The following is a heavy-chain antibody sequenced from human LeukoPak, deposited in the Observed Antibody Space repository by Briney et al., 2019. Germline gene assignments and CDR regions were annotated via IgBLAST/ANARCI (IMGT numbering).Heavy chain of an antibody. D-gene: IGHD6-6*01. J-gene: IGHJ4*02. CDR1: GFTFDDYA. Sequence: GGSLRLSCAASGFTFDDYAMHWVRQAPGKGLEWVSGISWNSGSIGYADSVKGRFTISRDNAKNSLYLQVNSLRAEDTALYYCAKAGNIAALLDYWGQGTLVTVSS. CDR2: ISWNSGSI. V-gene: IGHV3-9*01. CDR3: AKAGNIAALLDY.